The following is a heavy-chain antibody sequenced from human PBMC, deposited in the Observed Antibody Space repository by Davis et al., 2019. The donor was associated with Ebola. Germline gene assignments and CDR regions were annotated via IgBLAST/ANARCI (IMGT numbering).Heavy chain of an antibody. V-gene: IGHV1-24*01. J-gene: IGHJ6*04. D-gene: IGHD3-16*01. CDR1: GYDLTEVS. CDR3: VIDVGDSWKGESGMDV. CDR2: LPAEHGET. Sequence: AASVKVSCKVTGYDLTEVSTHWVRQAPGKGLEWMGGLPAEHGETVYAQNFQGRVTMTEDLSTDTAYMELSSLRYDDTAVYYCVIDVGDSWKGESGMDVWGKGTTVTVSS.